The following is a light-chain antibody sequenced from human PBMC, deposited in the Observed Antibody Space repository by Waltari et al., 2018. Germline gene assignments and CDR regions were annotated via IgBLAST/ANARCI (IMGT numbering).Light chain of an antibody. J-gene: IGKJ1*01. CDR2: WAS. V-gene: IGKV4-1*01. Sequence: DIVMTQSPDSLALSLGERATINCKSSQSVLYSSNNNNYLAWYQQIPGQPPKLLIYWASIRESGVPYRFSGSGSATDFTLTISSLQAEDVSVYYCQQYYSPPWTFGQGTKVEIK. CDR1: QSVLYSSNNNNY. CDR3: QQYYSPPWT.